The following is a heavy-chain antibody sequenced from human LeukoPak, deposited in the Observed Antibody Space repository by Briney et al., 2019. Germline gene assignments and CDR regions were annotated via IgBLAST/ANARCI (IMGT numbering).Heavy chain of an antibody. Sequence: GGFLRLSCAASGFTFSSYAMSWVRQAPGRGLEWVSAISGSGGSTYYADSVKGRFTISRDNSKNTLYLQMNSLRAEDTAVYYCAKLGYSSGWFLRYYFDYWGQGTLVTVSS. CDR1: GFTFSSYA. J-gene: IGHJ4*02. V-gene: IGHV3-23*01. CDR2: ISGSGGST. D-gene: IGHD6-19*01. CDR3: AKLGYSSGWFLRYYFDY.